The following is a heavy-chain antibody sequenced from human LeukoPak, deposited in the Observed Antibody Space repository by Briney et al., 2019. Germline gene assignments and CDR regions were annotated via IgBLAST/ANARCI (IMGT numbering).Heavy chain of an antibody. D-gene: IGHD5-18*01. CDR3: ARDGGPNTAMVTLNY. V-gene: IGHV3-30*04. J-gene: IGHJ4*02. CDR1: GFTFSSYA. CDR2: ISYDGSNK. Sequence: PGGSLRLSCAASGFTFSSYAMHWVRQAPGKGLEWVAVISYDGSNKYYADSVKGRFTISRDNSKNTLYLQMNSLRAEDTAVYYCARDGGPNTAMVTLNYWGQGTLVTVSS.